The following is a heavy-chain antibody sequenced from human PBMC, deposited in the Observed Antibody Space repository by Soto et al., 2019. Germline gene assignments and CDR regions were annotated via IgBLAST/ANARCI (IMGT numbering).Heavy chain of an antibody. D-gene: IGHD3-3*01. CDR1: GFTFSSYG. CDR3: ARESNDFWSGSAKGFDY. Sequence: LRLSCAASGFTFSSYGMHWVRQAPGKGLEWVAVIWYDGSNKYYADSVKGRFTISRDNSKNTLYLQMNSLRAEDTAVYYCARESNDFWSGSAKGFDYWGQGTLVTVSS. J-gene: IGHJ4*02. CDR2: IWYDGSNK. V-gene: IGHV3-33*01.